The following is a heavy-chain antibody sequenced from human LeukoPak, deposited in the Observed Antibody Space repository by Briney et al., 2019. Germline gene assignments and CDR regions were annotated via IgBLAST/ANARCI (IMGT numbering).Heavy chain of an antibody. CDR2: IKQDGSEK. J-gene: IGHJ6*02. V-gene: IGHV3-7*02. Sequence: PGGSLRLSCAASGFTFSDYYMNWIRQAPGKGLEWVANIKQDGSEKYYVVPVKGRFTISRDNAKNSLYLQMNSLRAEDTAVYYCASQDYYYGMDVWGQGTTVTVSS. CDR3: ASQDYYYGMDV. CDR1: GFTFSDYY.